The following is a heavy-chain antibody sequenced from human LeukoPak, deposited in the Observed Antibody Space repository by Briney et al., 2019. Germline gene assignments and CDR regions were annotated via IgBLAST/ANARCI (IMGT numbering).Heavy chain of an antibody. V-gene: IGHV3-74*01. J-gene: IGHJ4*02. D-gene: IGHD2-2*01. CDR2: INSAASST. CDR1: GFSFSRHW. CDR3: ARGYCSSTNCPKAYYFDY. Sequence: GGSLRLSCAASGFSFSRHWMHWVRQAPGKGLVWVSRINSAASSTSYADSVKGRFTISRDNAKNTLYLQMNSLRAEDTAVYYCARGYCSSTNCPKAYYFDYWGQGTLVTVSS.